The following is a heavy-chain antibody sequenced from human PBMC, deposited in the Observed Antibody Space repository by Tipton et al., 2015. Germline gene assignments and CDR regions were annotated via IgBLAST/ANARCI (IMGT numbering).Heavy chain of an antibody. CDR2: ISHSGNT. CDR3: ARDFTPYQYYAMVV. CDR1: AYSISSDYY. V-gene: IGHV4-38-2*02. Sequence: TLSLTCAVSAYSISSDYYWGWIRQPPGKGLEWIGSISHSGNTYYNPSLNSRVTISIDTSRNQFSLKLSSVTAADTAVYYCARDFTPYQYYAMVVWGQGTTVTVSS. J-gene: IGHJ6*02.